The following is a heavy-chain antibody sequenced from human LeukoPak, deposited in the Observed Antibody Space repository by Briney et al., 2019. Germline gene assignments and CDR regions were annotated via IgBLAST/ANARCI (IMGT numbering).Heavy chain of an antibody. CDR2: IIHNLGTA. CDR1: GGDFNIYA. Sequence: ASVKVSCKASGGDFNIYAISWVRQAPGQGLEWMGGIIHNLGTANYAQKFQGRVTITADESTRTVYMELSSLRSEDTAVYYCARGDRGRWLQLRRTGYFDYWGQGTLVTVSS. D-gene: IGHD5-24*01. V-gene: IGHV1-69*13. CDR3: ARGDRGRWLQLRRTGYFDY. J-gene: IGHJ4*02.